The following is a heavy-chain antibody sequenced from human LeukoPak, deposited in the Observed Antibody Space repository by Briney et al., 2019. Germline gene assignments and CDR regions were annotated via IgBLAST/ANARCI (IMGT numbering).Heavy chain of an antibody. V-gene: IGHV1-2*02. J-gene: IGHJ4*02. CDR1: GYTFTGYY. CDR3: ARDHGSGPFDY. D-gene: IGHD3-10*01. CDR2: IHPNSGGT. Sequence: GASVKVSCKASGYTFTGYYMHWVRQAPGQGLEWTGWIHPNSGGTNYAQNFQGRVTMTRDTSISTAYMELSRLRSDDTAVYYCARDHGSGPFDYWGQGTLVTVSS.